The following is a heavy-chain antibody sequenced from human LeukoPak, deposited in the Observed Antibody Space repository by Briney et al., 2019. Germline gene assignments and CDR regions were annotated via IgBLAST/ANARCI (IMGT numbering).Heavy chain of an antibody. CDR3: ARVKGIQLWFHFDY. J-gene: IGHJ4*02. D-gene: IGHD5-18*01. Sequence: GGSLRLSCAASGFTFSSYWMSWVRQAPGKGLEWVANIKQDGSEKYYVDSVKGRFTISRDNAKNSLYLQMNSLRAEDTAVYYCARVKGIQLWFHFDYWGQGTLVTVSS. CDR2: IKQDGSEK. CDR1: GFTFSSYW. V-gene: IGHV3-7*05.